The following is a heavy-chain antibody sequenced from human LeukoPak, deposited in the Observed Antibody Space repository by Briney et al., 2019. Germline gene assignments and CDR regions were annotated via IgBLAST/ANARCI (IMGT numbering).Heavy chain of an antibody. Sequence: GSSVKASCKASGGTFSSYAISWVRQAPGQGLEWMGRIIPILGIANYAQKFQGRVTITADKSTSTAYMELSSLRSEDTAVYYCARGNERVDYWGQGTLVTVSS. CDR1: GGTFSSYA. J-gene: IGHJ4*02. CDR3: ARGNERVDY. V-gene: IGHV1-69*04. D-gene: IGHD2-8*01. CDR2: IIPILGIA.